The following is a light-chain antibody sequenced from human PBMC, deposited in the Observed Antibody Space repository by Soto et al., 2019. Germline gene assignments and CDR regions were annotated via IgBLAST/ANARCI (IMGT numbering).Light chain of an antibody. CDR3: QQYKTYSRT. V-gene: IGKV1-5*03. Sequence: DIQMTQSPSTLSASVGDRVSITCRASQSISIWLAWYQQKPGKAPKVLIYKASILESGVPSRFSGSGSETEFTLTISSLQPDDFATYYCQQYKTYSRTFRQGTKVEIK. CDR2: KAS. J-gene: IGKJ1*01. CDR1: QSISIW.